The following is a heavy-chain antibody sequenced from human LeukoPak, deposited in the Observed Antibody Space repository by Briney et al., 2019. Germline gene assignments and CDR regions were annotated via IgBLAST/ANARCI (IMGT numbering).Heavy chain of an antibody. Sequence: ASVEVSCRDSGSTFTVSYMHWVRQAPGQGLEWMGWINPNSGGTNYAQKFQGRVTMTRDTSISTAYMELSSLISDDTAVYYCARPLNSGAYPVDYWGQGTLVTVSS. V-gene: IGHV1-2*02. J-gene: IGHJ4*02. CDR3: ARPLNSGAYPVDY. CDR2: INPNSGGT. D-gene: IGHD1-26*01. CDR1: GSTFTVSY.